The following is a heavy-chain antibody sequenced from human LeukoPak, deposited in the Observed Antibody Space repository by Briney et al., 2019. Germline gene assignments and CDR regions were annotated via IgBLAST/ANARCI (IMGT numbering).Heavy chain of an antibody. CDR1: GFTFSSYS. CDR2: ISSSSSYI. Sequence: PGGSLRLSCAASGFTFSSYSMNWVRQAPGKGLEWVSSISSSSSYIYYADSVKGRFTISRDNAKNSLYLQMNSLRAEDTAAYYCARAHPYGSGSHYDYWGQGTLVTVSS. J-gene: IGHJ4*02. D-gene: IGHD3-10*01. CDR3: ARAHPYGSGSHYDY. V-gene: IGHV3-21*01.